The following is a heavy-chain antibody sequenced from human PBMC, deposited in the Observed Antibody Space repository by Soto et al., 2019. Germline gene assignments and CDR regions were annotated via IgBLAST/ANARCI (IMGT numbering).Heavy chain of an antibody. CDR1: GGTFSSNA. J-gene: IGHJ5*02. CDR3: ARGNYYDSSGYYYAPVWFDP. D-gene: IGHD3-22*01. CDR2: IIPIFGTA. Sequence: SVKASCKASGGTFSSNAMSWVRQATGQGLEWMGGIIPIFGTANYAQKFQGRVTITADESTSTAYMELSSLRSEDTAVYYCARGNYYDSSGYYYAPVWFDPWGQGTLVTVSS. V-gene: IGHV1-69*13.